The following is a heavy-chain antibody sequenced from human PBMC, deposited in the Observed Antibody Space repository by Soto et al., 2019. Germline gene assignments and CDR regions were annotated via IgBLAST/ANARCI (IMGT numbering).Heavy chain of an antibody. CDR3: ATVVYYYDSSGYYS. CDR2: FDPEDGET. V-gene: IGHV1-24*01. CDR1: GYTLTELS. D-gene: IGHD3-22*01. Sequence: ASVKVSCKVSGYTLTELSMHWVRQAPGKGLEWMGGFDPEDGETIYAQKFQGRVTMTEDTSTDTAYMELSSLRSEDTAVYYCATVVYYYDSSGYYSWGQGTLVTV. J-gene: IGHJ4*02.